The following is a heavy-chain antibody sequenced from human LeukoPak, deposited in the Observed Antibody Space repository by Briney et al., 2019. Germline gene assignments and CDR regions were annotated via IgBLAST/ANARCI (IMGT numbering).Heavy chain of an antibody. CDR3: ARDSNYYDSSGYYL. CDR1: GYTFTGYY. CDR2: INPNSGGT. Sequence: ASVKVSRKASGYTFTGYYMHWVRQAPGQGLEWMGWINPNSGGTNYAQKFQGRVTMTRDTSTSTVYMELSSLRSEDTAVYYCARDSNYYDSSGYYLWGQGTLVTVSS. D-gene: IGHD3-22*01. V-gene: IGHV1-2*02. J-gene: IGHJ4*02.